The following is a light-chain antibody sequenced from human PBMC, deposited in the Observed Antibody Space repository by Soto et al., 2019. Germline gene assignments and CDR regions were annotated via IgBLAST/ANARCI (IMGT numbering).Light chain of an antibody. CDR2: AAS. V-gene: IGKV1-39*01. Sequence: DIQMTQSPSSLSASVGDRVTITCRASQSISSYLNWYQQKPGKAPKLLIYAASSLQSGVPSRSSGSGSGTDFTLTISSLQPEDFATYYCQQSYSTLEITFGQGTRLEIK. J-gene: IGKJ5*01. CDR1: QSISSY. CDR3: QQSYSTLEIT.